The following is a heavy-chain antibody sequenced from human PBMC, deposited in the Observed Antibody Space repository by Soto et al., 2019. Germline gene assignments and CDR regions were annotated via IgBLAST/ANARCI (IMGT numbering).Heavy chain of an antibody. CDR2: IYYTGST. CDR3: ARDDGYYRLYDY. CDR1: GGSISSGDYF. Sequence: SETLSLTCTVSGGSISSGDYFWSWVRQPPGKGLEWIGHIYYTGSTSYNPSLKSRITMSVDTSKNQFSLKVSSVTAADTAVYFCARDDGYYRLYDYWGQGTLVTVSS. J-gene: IGHJ4*02. V-gene: IGHV4-30-4*01. D-gene: IGHD3-3*01.